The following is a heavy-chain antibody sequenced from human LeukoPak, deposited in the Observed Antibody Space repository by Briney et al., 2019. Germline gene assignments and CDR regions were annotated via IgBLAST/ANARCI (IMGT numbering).Heavy chain of an antibody. Sequence: ALRLSCAASGFTFDDYAMHWVRQAPGKGLEWVSGISWNSGSIGYADSVKGRFTISRDNAKNSLYLQMNSLRAEDTALYYCAFSGNYYGVYWGQGTLVTVSS. V-gene: IGHV3-9*01. CDR3: AFSGNYYGVY. CDR2: ISWNSGSI. D-gene: IGHD1-26*01. J-gene: IGHJ4*02. CDR1: GFTFDDYA.